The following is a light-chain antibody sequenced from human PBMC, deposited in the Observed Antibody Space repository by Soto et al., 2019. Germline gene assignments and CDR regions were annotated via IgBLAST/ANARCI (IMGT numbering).Light chain of an antibody. Sequence: SYERTQPPSVSVSPGQTASITCSGDKLGDKYACWYQQKPGQSPVLVIYQDSKRPSGIPERFSGSNSGNTATLTISGTQAMDEADYYCQAWDSSTNYVFGTGTKLTVL. CDR1: KLGDKY. CDR3: QAWDSSTNYV. CDR2: QDS. V-gene: IGLV3-1*01. J-gene: IGLJ1*01.